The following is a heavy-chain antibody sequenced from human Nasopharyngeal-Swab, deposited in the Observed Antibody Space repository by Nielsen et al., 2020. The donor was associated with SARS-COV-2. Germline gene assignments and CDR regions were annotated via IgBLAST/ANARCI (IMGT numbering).Heavy chain of an antibody. Sequence: GESVKISCAASGFTFTSYAMHWVRQAPGQGLEWMAVISYDGSNKYYADSVKGRFTISRDNSKNTLYLQMNSLRAEDTAVYYCARVRVGTTNFDYWGQGTLVTVSS. V-gene: IGHV3-30-3*01. CDR1: GFTFTSYA. CDR3: ARVRVGTTNFDY. CDR2: ISYDGSNK. D-gene: IGHD1-26*01. J-gene: IGHJ4*02.